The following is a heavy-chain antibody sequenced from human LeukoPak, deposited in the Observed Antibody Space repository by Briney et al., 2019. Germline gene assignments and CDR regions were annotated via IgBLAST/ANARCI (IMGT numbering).Heavy chain of an antibody. D-gene: IGHD2-15*01. CDR3: ARSSRRYCSGGSCYAPADY. CDR2: ISYDGSNK. V-gene: IGHV3-30-3*01. J-gene: IGHJ4*02. Sequence: GGSLRLSCAASGFTFSSYAMHWVRQAPGKGLEWVAVISYDGSNKYYADSVKGRFTISRDNSKNTLYLQTNSLRAEDTAVYYCARSSRRYCSGGSCYAPADYWGQGTPVTVSS. CDR1: GFTFSSYA.